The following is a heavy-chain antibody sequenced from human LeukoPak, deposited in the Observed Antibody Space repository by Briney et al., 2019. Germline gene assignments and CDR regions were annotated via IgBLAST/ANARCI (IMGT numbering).Heavy chain of an antibody. D-gene: IGHD6-13*01. V-gene: IGHV3-9*03. CDR3: AKDSSAGTWGAFDI. CDR2: ISWNSGSI. Sequence: GGSLRLSCAASGFTFDDYAMHWVRQAPGKGLEGVSGISWNSGSIGYADSVKGRFTISRDNAKNSLYLQMNSLRAEDMALYYCAKDSSAGTWGAFDIWGQGTMVTVSS. J-gene: IGHJ3*02. CDR1: GFTFDDYA.